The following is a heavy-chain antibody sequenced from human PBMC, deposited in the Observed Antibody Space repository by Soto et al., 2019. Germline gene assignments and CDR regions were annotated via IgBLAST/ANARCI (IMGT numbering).Heavy chain of an antibody. Sequence: QVQLRQSGGGLVKPGGSLRLSCAASGFNFDDYYMSWIRQAPGKGLEWVADINSDGTTTHYADSVKGRFTISRDNAKKSVYLQMISLRVDDTAVYYCSRDAWGGPSGQGTMVTVSS. D-gene: IGHD3-10*01. V-gene: IGHV3-11*01. CDR3: SRDAWGGP. J-gene: IGHJ5*02. CDR1: GFNFDDYY. CDR2: INSDGTTT.